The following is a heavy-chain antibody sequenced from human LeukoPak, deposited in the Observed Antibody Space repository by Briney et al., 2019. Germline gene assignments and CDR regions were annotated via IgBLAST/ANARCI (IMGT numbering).Heavy chain of an antibody. CDR3: ARYLNYADYTAAFDI. CDR1: GGSISSTSYF. D-gene: IGHD4-17*01. Sequence: SETLSLTCTVSGGSISSTSYFWGWIRQPPGKGLEWIGSIYYRGDTHYNPSLKSRVTISVDTSKNHFSLKLSSVAAADTAVYYCARYLNYADYTAAFDIWGQGTMVAVSS. J-gene: IGHJ3*02. CDR2: IYYRGDT. V-gene: IGHV4-39*02.